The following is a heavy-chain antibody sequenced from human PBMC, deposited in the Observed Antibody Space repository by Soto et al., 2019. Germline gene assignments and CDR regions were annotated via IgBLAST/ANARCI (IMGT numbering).Heavy chain of an antibody. D-gene: IGHD2-15*01. CDR1: GGTFSSYT. CDR2: IIPILGIA. CDR3: AADQDNYYCYGMDV. Sequence: GASVKVSCKASGGTFSSYTISWVRQAPGQGLEWIGRIIPILGIANYAQKFQGRVTITADKSTSTAYMELSSLRSEDTAVYYCAADQDNYYCYGMDVWGQGTTVTVSS. J-gene: IGHJ6*02. V-gene: IGHV1-69*02.